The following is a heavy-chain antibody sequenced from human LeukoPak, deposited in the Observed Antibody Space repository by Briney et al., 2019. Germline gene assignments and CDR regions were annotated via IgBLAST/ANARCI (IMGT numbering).Heavy chain of an antibody. CDR1: GFTFSNYD. V-gene: IGHV3-23*01. CDR3: AKSRGIYCRSSSCSFDY. Sequence: GGSLRLSCAAFGFTFSNYDMSWDRQAPGKGLEWVSTVSASGTNSYYADSVKGRFTISRDNSKNTLYLQMNILRAQDTAVCFCAKSRGIYCRSSSCSFDYWGQGLLVTVSS. CDR2: VSASGTNS. J-gene: IGHJ4*02. D-gene: IGHD2-2*01.